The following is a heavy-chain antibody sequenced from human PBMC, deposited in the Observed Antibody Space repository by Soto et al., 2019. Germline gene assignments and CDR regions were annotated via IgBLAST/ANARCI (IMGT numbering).Heavy chain of an antibody. CDR1: GFTFSSYG. CDR2: ISDDGGNK. Sequence: GGSLRLSCAASGFTFSSYGMHWVRQAPCKGLEWVAGISDDGGNKYYADSVKGRFTISRDNSKNTLYLQMNSLRAEDTAVYYCAKAYFVWSSEQPYYFDYWGQGTLVTVSS. J-gene: IGHJ4*02. CDR3: AKAYFVWSSEQPYYFDY. D-gene: IGHD3-16*01. V-gene: IGHV3-30*18.